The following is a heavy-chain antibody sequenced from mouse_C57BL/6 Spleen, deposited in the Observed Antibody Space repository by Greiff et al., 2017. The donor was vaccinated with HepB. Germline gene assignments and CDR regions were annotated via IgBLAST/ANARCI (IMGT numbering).Heavy chain of an antibody. D-gene: IGHD2-4*01. Sequence: VQLQQSGAELVRPGTSVKVSCKASGYAFTNYLIEWVKQRPGQGLEWIGVINPGSGGTNYNEKFKGKATLTADKSSSTAYMQLSSLTSEDSAVYFCARSGDYDKRDFDYWGQGTTLTVSS. J-gene: IGHJ2*01. CDR2: INPGSGGT. CDR1: GYAFTNYL. CDR3: ARSGDYDKRDFDY. V-gene: IGHV1-54*01.